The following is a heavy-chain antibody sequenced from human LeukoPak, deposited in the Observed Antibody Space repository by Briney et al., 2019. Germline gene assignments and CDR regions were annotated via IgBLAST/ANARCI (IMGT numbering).Heavy chain of an antibody. CDR3: ARIRRAGGWLLSKFFGAFDI. Sequence: PGESLKISCRASGYSFSNYWIAWVRQMPGKGLEWMGIIYPDDSDTRYSPSFQGQVTISADKSISTAYLQWSSLKASDTAMYYCARIRRAGGWLLSKFFGAFDIWGQGTMVTVSS. V-gene: IGHV5-51*01. CDR1: GYSFSNYW. CDR2: IYPDDSDT. D-gene: IGHD3-9*01. J-gene: IGHJ3*02.